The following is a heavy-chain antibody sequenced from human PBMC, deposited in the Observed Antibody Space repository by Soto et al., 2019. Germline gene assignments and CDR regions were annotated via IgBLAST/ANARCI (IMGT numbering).Heavy chain of an antibody. D-gene: IGHD1-1*01. CDR1: GGTFSSYA. CDR3: ARSPHWDARYFDF. Sequence: QVQLVQSGAEVKKPGSSVKVSCKASGGTFSSYAISWVRQAPGQGLEWRGGIIPIFGTANYAQKFQGRVTITADESTSTAYMGLSSLSSEDPAVYYCARSPHWDARYFDFWGRGTLVTVSS. J-gene: IGHJ2*01. CDR2: IIPIFGTA. V-gene: IGHV1-69*12.